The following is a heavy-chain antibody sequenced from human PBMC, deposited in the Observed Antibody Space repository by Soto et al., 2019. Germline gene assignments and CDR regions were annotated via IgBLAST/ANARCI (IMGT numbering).Heavy chain of an antibody. D-gene: IGHD4-4*01. Sequence: SETLSLTCTVSGGSVSSYYWSWIRQSPGKGLEWIGYVYYSGSTKYRPSLKSRVTISVDTSKNQFSLKVSSATAADTAVYYCEXHSIRNYGLYYFDYWGLGALVTVSS. CDR1: GGSVSSYY. J-gene: IGHJ4*02. CDR2: VYYSGST. V-gene: IGHV4-59*08. CDR3: EXHSIRNYGLYYFDY.